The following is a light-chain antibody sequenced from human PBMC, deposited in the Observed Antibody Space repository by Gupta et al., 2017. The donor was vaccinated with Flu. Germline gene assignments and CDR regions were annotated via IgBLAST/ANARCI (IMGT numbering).Light chain of an antibody. CDR3: QQYDNWPPWT. J-gene: IGKJ1*01. CDR2: DAY. V-gene: IGKV3-15*01. Sequence: ATLSVSPGERATLSCRASQRISSKVAWYQQKPGQAPRLLIYDAYTRPTGIPVRFSGGGYGTEFTLTINSRQSEDFAVYYCQQYDNWPPWTLGQGTKVEIK. CDR1: QRISSK.